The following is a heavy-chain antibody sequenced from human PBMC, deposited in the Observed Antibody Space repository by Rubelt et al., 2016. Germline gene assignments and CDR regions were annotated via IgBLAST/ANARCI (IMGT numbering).Heavy chain of an antibody. V-gene: IGHV3-7*04. D-gene: IGHD6-13*01. CDR2: IKQDGSEK. J-gene: IGHJ4*02. CDR1: GFTFSSYW. CDR3: ASEAAAGTWGFDY. Sequence: DVQLVESGGGLVKPGGSLRLSCVVSGFTFSSYWMTWFRQAPGKGMEWVANIKQDGSEKYYVDSVKGRFTISRDNAKNSMLLQMNSLRVEDTAMYYCASEAAAGTWGFDYWGQGTLVTVSS.